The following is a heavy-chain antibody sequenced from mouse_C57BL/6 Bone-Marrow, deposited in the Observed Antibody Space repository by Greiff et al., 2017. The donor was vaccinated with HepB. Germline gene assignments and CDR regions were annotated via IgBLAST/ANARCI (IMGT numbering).Heavy chain of an antibody. V-gene: IGHV1-74*01. CDR3: AIETFDYFWFAY. D-gene: IGHD2-4*01. J-gene: IGHJ3*01. CDR1: GYTFTSYW. CDR2: IHPSDGDT. Sequence: QVQLQQPGAELVKPGASVKVSCKASGYTFTSYWMHWVKQRPGQGLEWIGRIHPSDGDTNYNQKFKGKATLTVDKSSSTAYMQLSSLTSEDSAVYYCAIETFDYFWFAYWGQGTLVTVSA.